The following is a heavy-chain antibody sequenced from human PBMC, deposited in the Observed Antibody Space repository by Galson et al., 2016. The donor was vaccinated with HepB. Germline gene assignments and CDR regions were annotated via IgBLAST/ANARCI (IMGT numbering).Heavy chain of an antibody. V-gene: IGHV3-23*01. CDR1: GFTFSSYA. Sequence: SLRLSCAASGFTFSSYAMSWVRQAPGKGLEWVSTISDSGGSTYSADSVKGRFTISRGNSKKTLYVQMNSLRAEDTAVYYCARLDGYDRVTFDMWGQGTMSPSLQ. CDR3: ARLDGYDRVTFDM. J-gene: IGHJ3*02. D-gene: IGHD3-22*01. CDR2: ISDSGGST.